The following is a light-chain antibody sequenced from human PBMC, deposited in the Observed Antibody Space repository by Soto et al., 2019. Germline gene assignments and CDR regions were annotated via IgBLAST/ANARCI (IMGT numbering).Light chain of an antibody. CDR3: ISYTSSNTHYVI. Sequence: QSALTQPASVSGSPGQSITISCTGTSNDVGGYNYVSWYQQHPDKAPKLIIYEVTDWPSGVSNRFSGSKSGNTASLTISGLQAEDEADYYCISYTSSNTHYVIIGGGTKLTVL. V-gene: IGLV2-14*01. J-gene: IGLJ2*01. CDR2: EVT. CDR1: SNDVGGYNY.